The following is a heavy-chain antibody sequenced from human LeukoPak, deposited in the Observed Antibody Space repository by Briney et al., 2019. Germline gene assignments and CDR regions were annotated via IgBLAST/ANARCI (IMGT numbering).Heavy chain of an antibody. J-gene: IGHJ5*02. CDR2: MSPNSGDS. CDR3: ARSRLDYNSGTYMLDP. CDR1: GNTFASSD. Sequence: ASVKVSCKASGNTFASSDINWVRQAPGQGLEWMGWMSPNSGDSGYAQKFQGRVSLTRETSIMTAYMELSSLKSEDTAVYYCARSRLDYNSGTYMLDPWGQGTLVTVSS. V-gene: IGHV1-8*01. D-gene: IGHD3-10*01.